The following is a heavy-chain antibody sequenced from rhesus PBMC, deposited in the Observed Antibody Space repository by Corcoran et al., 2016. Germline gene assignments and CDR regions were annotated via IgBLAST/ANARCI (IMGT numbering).Heavy chain of an antibody. CDR3: ARDVGNLGLDS. CDR2: MDGYSGTI. D-gene: IGHD1-44*01. V-gene: IGHV4-80*01. Sequence: QLHLSGPGLVKPSETLSLTCSVSGASINSHWWTWFRQPPGKAVKWIGGMDGYSGTIKHNPSPKSRITFSKDASKSQFSLRFNSVTAADTAVYFCARDVGNLGLDSWGQGVVVTVSS. CDR1: GASINSHW. J-gene: IGHJ6*01.